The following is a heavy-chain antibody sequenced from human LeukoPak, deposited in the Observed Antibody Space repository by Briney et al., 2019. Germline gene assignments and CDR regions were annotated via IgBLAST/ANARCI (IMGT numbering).Heavy chain of an antibody. D-gene: IGHD5-24*01. V-gene: IGHV3-21*01. CDR2: ISSSSSYI. Sequence: PGGSLRLSCAASGFTFSSYSMNWVRQAPGKGLEWVSSISSSSSYIYYADSVKGRFTISRDNAKNSLYLQMNSLRAEDTAVYYCARDIWLPDAFDIWGQGTMVTVSS. CDR3: ARDIWLPDAFDI. CDR1: GFTFSSYS. J-gene: IGHJ3*02.